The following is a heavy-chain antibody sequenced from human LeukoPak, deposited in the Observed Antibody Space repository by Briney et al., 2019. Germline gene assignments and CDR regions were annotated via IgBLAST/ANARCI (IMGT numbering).Heavy chain of an antibody. J-gene: IGHJ4*02. CDR3: ASGIAVAVVY. V-gene: IGHV1-69*05. D-gene: IGHD6-19*01. Sequence: ASVKVSCKASGGTFSSYAISWVRQAPGQGLEWMGRIIPIFGTANYAQKFQGRVTITTDESTSIAYVELSSLRSEDTAVYYCASGIAVAVVYWGQGTLVTVSS. CDR1: GGTFSSYA. CDR2: IIPIFGTA.